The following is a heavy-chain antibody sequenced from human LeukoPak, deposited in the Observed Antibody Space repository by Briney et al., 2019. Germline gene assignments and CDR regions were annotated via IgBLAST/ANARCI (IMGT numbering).Heavy chain of an antibody. CDR2: ISSSSSTI. CDR1: GFTFSSYS. D-gene: IGHD1-26*01. CDR3: ARDRGGSYSAIDY. V-gene: IGHV3-48*04. J-gene: IGHJ4*02. Sequence: GGSLRLSCAASGFTFSSYSMNWVRQAPGKGLEWVAFISSSSSTIYYADSVKGRFTISRDNAKNSLYLQMNSLRAEDTAVYYCARDRGGSYSAIDYWGQGTLVTVSS.